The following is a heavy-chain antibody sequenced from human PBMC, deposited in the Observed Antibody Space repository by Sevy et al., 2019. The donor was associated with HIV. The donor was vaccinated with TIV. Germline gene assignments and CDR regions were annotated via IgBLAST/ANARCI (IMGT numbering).Heavy chain of an antibody. J-gene: IGHJ6*03. Sequence: GGSLRLSCAASGFTFSDHYVDWVRQAPGKGLEWVGRIRNRPNSYTTEYAASVKGRFTISRDDSRNPVYLQMNSLKTQDSAVHYCVRSPNCGVGGCQQISPYCLDVWGKGATVTVSS. V-gene: IGHV3-72*01. D-gene: IGHD2-15*01. CDR2: IRNRPNSYTT. CDR1: GFTFSDHY. CDR3: VRSPNCGVGGCQQISPYCLDV.